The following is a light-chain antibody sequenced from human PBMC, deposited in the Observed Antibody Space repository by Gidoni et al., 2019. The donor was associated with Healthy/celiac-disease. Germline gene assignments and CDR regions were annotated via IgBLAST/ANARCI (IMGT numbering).Light chain of an antibody. CDR3: QQSYSNLWT. CDR2: AAS. CDR1: QSISNY. Sequence: DIQMTQPPSSLSASVGDRVTITCRASQSISNYLNWYQQKPGKAPKLLIYAASSLQSGVPSRFSGSGSGTEFTLTISSLQPEDFATYYCQQSYSNLWTFGQGTKVEIK. V-gene: IGKV1-39*01. J-gene: IGKJ1*01.